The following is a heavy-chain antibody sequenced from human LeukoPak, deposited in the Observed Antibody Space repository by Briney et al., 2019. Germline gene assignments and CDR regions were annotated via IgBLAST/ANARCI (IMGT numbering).Heavy chain of an antibody. CDR3: ARERRRDGYNYKDY. J-gene: IGHJ4*02. CDR1: RFTFSAYG. V-gene: IGHV3-30*04. Sequence: GGSLRLSCAVSRFTFSAYGMHWVRQAPGKGLEWVAVISYDGSYQAYADSVKGRFTVSRDSSKNTLYLQLNSLRPEDTGLYYCARERRRDGYNYKDYWGQGTQVSVSS. CDR2: ISYDGSYQ. D-gene: IGHD5-24*01.